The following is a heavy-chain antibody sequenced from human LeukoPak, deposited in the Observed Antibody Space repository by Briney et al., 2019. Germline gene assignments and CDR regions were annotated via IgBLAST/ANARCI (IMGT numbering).Heavy chain of an antibody. J-gene: IGHJ3*02. CDR1: GGSISSYY. Sequence: PSETLSLTCTVSGGSISSYYWSWIRQPAGKGLEWIGRIYTSGSTNYNPSLKSRVTMSVDTSKNQFSLKLSSVTAADTAVCYCARKRRYSSSRAEEGDAFDIWGQGTMVTVSS. CDR2: IYTSGST. V-gene: IGHV4-4*07. CDR3: ARKRRYSSSRAEEGDAFDI. D-gene: IGHD6-13*01.